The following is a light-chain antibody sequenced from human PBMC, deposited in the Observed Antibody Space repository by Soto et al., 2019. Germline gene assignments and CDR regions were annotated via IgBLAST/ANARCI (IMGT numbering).Light chain of an antibody. CDR1: QSLLHRNGYNY. CDR3: MQALQTPT. Sequence: DIVMTRSPLSLPVTPGEPASISCRSSQSLLHRNGYNYLDWYLQKPGQSPQLLIYLGSNRASGVPDRFSGSGSGTDFTLKISRVEAEDVGVYYCMQALQTPTFGGGTKVEIK. CDR2: LGS. V-gene: IGKV2-28*01. J-gene: IGKJ4*01.